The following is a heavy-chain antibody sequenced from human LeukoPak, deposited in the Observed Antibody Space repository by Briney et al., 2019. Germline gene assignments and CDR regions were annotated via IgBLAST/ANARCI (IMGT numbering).Heavy chain of an antibody. J-gene: IGHJ3*02. CDR3: ASYSGSYQDAFDI. D-gene: IGHD1-26*01. Sequence: GASVKVSCKASGYTFTSYGISWVRQAPGQGLEWMVWISAYNGNTNYAQKLQGRVTMTTDTSTSTAYMELRSLRSDDTAVYYCASYSGSYQDAFDIWDQGTMVTVSS. CDR1: GYTFTSYG. CDR2: ISAYNGNT. V-gene: IGHV1-18*01.